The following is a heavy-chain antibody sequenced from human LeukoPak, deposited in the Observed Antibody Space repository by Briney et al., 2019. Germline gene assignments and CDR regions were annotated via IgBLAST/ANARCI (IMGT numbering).Heavy chain of an antibody. Sequence: KTSETLSLTCTVSGGSISSSSLYWGWIRQPPGKGLEWIGSIYYSGRTYYNPSLKSRVTISIDTSKNQFSLKLSSVTAADTAVYYCATDSWSRDAFDIWGQGTMVTVSS. J-gene: IGHJ3*02. D-gene: IGHD3-22*01. CDR3: ATDSWSRDAFDI. V-gene: IGHV4-39*07. CDR2: IYYSGRT. CDR1: GGSISSSSLY.